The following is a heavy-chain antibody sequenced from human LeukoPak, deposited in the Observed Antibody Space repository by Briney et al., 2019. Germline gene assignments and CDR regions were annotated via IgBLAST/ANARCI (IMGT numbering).Heavy chain of an antibody. CDR3: ARDPSYDILTGYYNKDY. V-gene: IGHV3-48*01. D-gene: IGHD3-9*01. J-gene: IGHJ4*02. Sequence: GGSLRLSCAASGFTFSSYSMNWVRQAPGKGLEWVSYISSSSSTIYYADSVKGRFTISRDNAKNSLYLQMNSLRAEDTAVYYCARDPSYDILTGYYNKDYWGQGTLVTVSS. CDR2: ISSSSSTI. CDR1: GFTFSSYS.